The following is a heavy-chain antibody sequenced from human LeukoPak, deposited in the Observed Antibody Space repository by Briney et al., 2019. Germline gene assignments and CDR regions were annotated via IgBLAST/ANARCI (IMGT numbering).Heavy chain of an antibody. CDR3: ARELRTFDS. J-gene: IGHJ4*02. D-gene: IGHD3-16*01. CDR1: GFTFSSYW. V-gene: IGHV3-7*01. Sequence: GGSLRLSCAASGFTFSSYWMTWVRQAPGKGLEWVANIKHNGDELNYVDSVEDRFTISRDNAKNSLYLHMTGLRAEDTAVYYCARELRTFDSWGQGALVTVSS. CDR2: IKHNGDEL.